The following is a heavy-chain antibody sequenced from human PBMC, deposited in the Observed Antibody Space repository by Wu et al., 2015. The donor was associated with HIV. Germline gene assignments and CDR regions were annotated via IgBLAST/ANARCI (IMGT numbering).Heavy chain of an antibody. CDR1: GDGFTSYA. Sequence: QVHLVQFGGEVKKPGSSVKVTCKAPGDGFTSYAVSWVRQAPGQGLEWMGGINPLFGTTKFAQKFQDRLTITTDELRTTAYMELSSLKSEDTAVYYCARDVVEDGLTYYLPGTYFYAMDVWGPGTTVIVSS. CDR2: INPLFGTT. J-gene: IGHJ6*02. CDR3: ARDVVEDGLTYYLPGTYFYAMDV. D-gene: IGHD2/OR15-2a*01. V-gene: IGHV1-69*05.